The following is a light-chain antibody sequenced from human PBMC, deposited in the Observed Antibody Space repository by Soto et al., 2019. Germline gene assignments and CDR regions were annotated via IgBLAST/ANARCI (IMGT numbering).Light chain of an antibody. V-gene: IGKV1-33*01. CDR3: QQYDDVPIT. CDR1: QDINNY. CDR2: SAS. Sequence: DIQMTQSPASLSASVGDRVTITCQASQDINNYLNWFQQKPGKAPKLLIYSASNLETGVPSRFSGSGSGTDFTFTISSLQPEDISIYYCQQYDDVPITFGQGTRLQIK. J-gene: IGKJ5*01.